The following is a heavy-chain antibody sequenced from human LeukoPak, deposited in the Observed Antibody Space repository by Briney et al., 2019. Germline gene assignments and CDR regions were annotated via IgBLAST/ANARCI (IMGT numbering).Heavy chain of an antibody. J-gene: IGHJ4*02. CDR3: ARDLGYDDY. Sequence: ASVKVSCKASGYTFTSYGISWVRQAPGQGLEWMGWISAYNGNTNYAQKFQGRVTMTRDTSINTAYMELSRLRSDDTAVYYCARDLGYDDYWGQGTLVTVSS. CDR2: ISAYNGNT. D-gene: IGHD3-3*01. V-gene: IGHV1-18*01. CDR1: GYTFTSYG.